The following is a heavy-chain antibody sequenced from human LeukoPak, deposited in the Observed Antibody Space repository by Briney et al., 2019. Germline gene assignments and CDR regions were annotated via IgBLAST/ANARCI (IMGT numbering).Heavy chain of an antibody. D-gene: IGHD2-2*01. V-gene: IGHV3-21*01. CDR3: ARDCYGQADN. CDR2: ISRSSGYI. Sequence: GGSLRLLCAASSHTLRSYNMNCAPRAPGKALEWVYSISRSSGYIQYTDSVGGRFTISRDNAKNSLLLQMNSLRTEDTAVYYSARDCYGQADNWGQGILVTVSS. CDR1: SHTLRSYN. J-gene: IGHJ4*02.